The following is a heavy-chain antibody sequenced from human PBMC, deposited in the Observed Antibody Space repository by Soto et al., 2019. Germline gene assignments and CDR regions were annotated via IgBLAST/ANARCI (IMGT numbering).Heavy chain of an antibody. J-gene: IGHJ6*02. D-gene: IGHD5-18*01. CDR2: ISYDGSDK. V-gene: IGHV3-30-3*01. Sequence: QVHLVESGGGVVQPGRSLRLSCAAPGFTFSNYAMHWVRQAPGKGLEWVAVISYDGSDKYNANSVKGRFTISRDNSKKTLYLQMNSLRAEDTAVYYCARDTGRNGYNYYYFGMDVWGQGTTVTVSS. CDR1: GFTFSNYA. CDR3: ARDTGRNGYNYYYFGMDV.